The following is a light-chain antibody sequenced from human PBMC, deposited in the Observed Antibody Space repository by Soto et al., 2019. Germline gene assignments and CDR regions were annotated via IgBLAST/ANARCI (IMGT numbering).Light chain of an antibody. CDR2: AAS. V-gene: IGKV1-8*01. J-gene: IGKJ3*01. CDR3: QQYYSYPFT. Sequence: AIRMTQSPSSLSASTGDRVTITCRASQGISSYLAWYQQKPAKAPKLLIYAASTLQRGGPSRFIGSGSGTDFTLTISCLQSEDFATYYCQQYYSYPFTFGPGTKVDIK. CDR1: QGISSY.